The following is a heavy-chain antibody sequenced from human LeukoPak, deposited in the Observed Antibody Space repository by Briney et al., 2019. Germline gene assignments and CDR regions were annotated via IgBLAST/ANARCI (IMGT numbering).Heavy chain of an antibody. CDR1: GGTFSSYA. V-gene: IGHV1-69*01. CDR3: ATNTSYYYDSSGYRIDY. J-gene: IGHJ4*02. D-gene: IGHD3-22*01. Sequence: SSGNVSCTASGGTFSSYAISWVRQAPGQWLEWMGGIIPIFGTANYAQKFQGRVTITADEYTSTDYMELSSLRSEDTAVYYCATNTSYYYDSSGYRIDYWGQGTLVTVSS. CDR2: IIPIFGTA.